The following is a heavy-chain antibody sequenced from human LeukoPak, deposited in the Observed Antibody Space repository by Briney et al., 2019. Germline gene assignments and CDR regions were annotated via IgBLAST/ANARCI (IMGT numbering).Heavy chain of an antibody. Sequence: ASVKVSCKASGYTFTNYGITWVRQAPGQGLEWMGWISTYNSNTNYAQKFQGRVTMTTDTSTSTAYMELRSLRSEDTAVYYCASLYGSGSYDAFDIWGQGTMVTVSS. CDR1: GYTFTNYG. V-gene: IGHV1-18*01. D-gene: IGHD3-10*01. J-gene: IGHJ3*02. CDR3: ASLYGSGSYDAFDI. CDR2: ISTYNSNT.